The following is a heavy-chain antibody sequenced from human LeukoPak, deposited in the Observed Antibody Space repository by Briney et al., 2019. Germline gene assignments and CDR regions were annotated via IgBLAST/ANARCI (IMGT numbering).Heavy chain of an antibody. CDR1: GFTFSSYE. CDR3: ARAGGLNDYGDY. CDR2: ISSSVSAI. Sequence: PGGSLRLSCVASGFTFSSYEINWVRHAPGKGLEWVSYISSSVSAIYYADSVKGRFTISRDNAKNSLYLQMNSLRAEDTAVYYCARAGGLNDYGDYWGQGTLVTVSS. J-gene: IGHJ4*02. D-gene: IGHD6-25*01. V-gene: IGHV3-48*03.